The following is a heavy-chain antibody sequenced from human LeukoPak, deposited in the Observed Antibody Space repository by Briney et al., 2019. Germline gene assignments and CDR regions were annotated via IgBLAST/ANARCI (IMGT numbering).Heavy chain of an antibody. CDR3: ARVVSLLWFGEDNTH. CDR1: GGSISSSSYY. J-gene: IGHJ4*02. CDR2: IYYSGST. Sequence: SETLSLTCTVSGGSISSSSYYWGWIRQPPGKGLEWIGSIYYSGSTYYNPSLKSRVTISADTSKNQFSLKLSSVTAADTAVYYCARVVSLLWFGEDNTHWGQGTLVTVSS. D-gene: IGHD3-10*01. V-gene: IGHV4-39*07.